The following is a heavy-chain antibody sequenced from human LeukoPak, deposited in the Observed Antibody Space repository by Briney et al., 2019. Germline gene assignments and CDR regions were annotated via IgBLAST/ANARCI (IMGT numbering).Heavy chain of an antibody. CDR3: ARESADFDAFDI. CDR1: GYTFTSYD. CDR2: MNPNTGNT. V-gene: IGHV1-8*01. Sequence: ASVKVSCKASGYTFTSYDINWVRQASGQGLEWMGWMNPNTGNTGYAHKFQGRVTMTRHTSISTAYMEVSSLRYDDTAVFYCARESADFDAFDIWGQGTLVTVSS. J-gene: IGHJ3*02. D-gene: IGHD3-3*01.